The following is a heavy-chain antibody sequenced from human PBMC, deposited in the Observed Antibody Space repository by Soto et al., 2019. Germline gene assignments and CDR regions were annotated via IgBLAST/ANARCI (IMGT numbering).Heavy chain of an antibody. CDR1: GGSISSSNW. D-gene: IGHD2-15*01. Sequence: SETLSLTCAVSGGSISSSNWWSWVRQPPGKGLEWIGEIYHSGSTNYNPSLKSRVTISVDKSKNQFSLKLSSVTAADTAVYYCARVRVVVGLYYYGMDVWGQGTTVTVSS. V-gene: IGHV4-4*02. CDR2: IYHSGST. J-gene: IGHJ6*02. CDR3: ARVRVVVGLYYYGMDV.